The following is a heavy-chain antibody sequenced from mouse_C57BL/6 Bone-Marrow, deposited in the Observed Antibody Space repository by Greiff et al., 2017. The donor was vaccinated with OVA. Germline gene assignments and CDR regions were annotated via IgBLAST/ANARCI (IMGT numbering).Heavy chain of an antibody. Sequence: QVHVKQSGAELARPGASVKLSCKASGYTFTSYGISWVKQRTGPGLEWIGEIYHRSGNTYYNEKFKGKATLTADKSSSTAYMELRSLTSEDSAVYFCARRGWLLRVDYWGQGTTLTVSS. CDR3: ARRGWLLRVDY. D-gene: IGHD2-3*01. J-gene: IGHJ2*01. V-gene: IGHV1-81*01. CDR1: GYTFTSYG. CDR2: IYHRSGNT.